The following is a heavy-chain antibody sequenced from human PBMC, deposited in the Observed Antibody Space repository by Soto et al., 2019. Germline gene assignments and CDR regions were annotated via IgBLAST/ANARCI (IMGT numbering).Heavy chain of an antibody. D-gene: IGHD2-2*01. CDR1: GGTFSSYA. CDR2: IIPIFGTA. J-gene: IGHJ6*02. CDR3: ASAMHYYYGMDV. V-gene: IGHV1-69*13. Sequence: ASVKVSCKASGGTFSSYAISWVRQAPGQGLEWMGGIIPIFGTANYAQKFQGRVTITADESTSTAYMELSSLRSEDTAVYYCASAMHYYYGMDVWGQGTTVTVSS.